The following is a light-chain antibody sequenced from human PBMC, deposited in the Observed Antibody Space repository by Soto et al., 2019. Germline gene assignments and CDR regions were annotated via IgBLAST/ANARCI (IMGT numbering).Light chain of an antibody. V-gene: IGKV3-15*01. Sequence: EIVLTQSPATLSVPPGERATLSCRASQSGSSNLAWYKQKPGQAPRRLIYAASTRGTDIPARFSGSGSGTEFTGTISSLQFEDFAVYYCQEYNNWPPAFGPGTKVDIK. CDR2: AAS. J-gene: IGKJ3*01. CDR3: QEYNNWPPA. CDR1: QSGSSN.